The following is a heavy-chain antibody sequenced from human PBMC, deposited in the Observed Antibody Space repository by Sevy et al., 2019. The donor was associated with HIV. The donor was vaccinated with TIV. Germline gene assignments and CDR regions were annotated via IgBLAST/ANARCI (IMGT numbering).Heavy chain of an antibody. J-gene: IGHJ4*02. V-gene: IGHV3-72*01. CDR3: ATHAGIAAAGRVFDY. CDR2: TRNKADGYTT. CDR1: GFTSSDHY. D-gene: IGHD6-13*01. Sequence: WGSLRLSCVASGFTSSDHYMEWVRQAPGKGLEWVGRTRNKADGYTTEYAASVKGRFTISRDESKNSLYVQMNSLKTEDTAVYYCATHAGIAAAGRVFDYWGQGTLVTVSS.